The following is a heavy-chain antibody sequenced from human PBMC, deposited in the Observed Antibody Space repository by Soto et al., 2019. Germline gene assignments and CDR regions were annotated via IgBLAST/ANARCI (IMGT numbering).Heavy chain of an antibody. J-gene: IGHJ1*01. CDR3: ARPSSSGWPDAVHI. CDR1: GVSIHSDGFY. CDR2: IHSGGAT. Sequence: SETLSLTCTVSGVSIHSDGFYWGWIRQSPGKGLAWMATIHSGGATYYNPSFRSRVTISVDTSKNQVSLTVKSVTAADTAVYYCARPSSSGWPDAVHIWGQGTQVTVSS. D-gene: IGHD6-19*01. V-gene: IGHV4-39*01.